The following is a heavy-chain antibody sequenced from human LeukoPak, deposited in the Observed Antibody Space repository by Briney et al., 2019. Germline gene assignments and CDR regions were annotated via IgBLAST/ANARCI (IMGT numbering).Heavy chain of an antibody. CDR2: MNPNSGNT. D-gene: IGHD6-13*01. V-gene: IGHV1-8*03. Sequence: ASVKVSCKASGYTFTSYDINWVRQATGQGFEWVGWMNPNSGNTGYAQKFQGRVTITRNTGISTAYMELSSLRSEDTAVYYCARDLRTDSRNWAAFDYWGQGTLVTVSS. CDR1: GYTFTSYD. J-gene: IGHJ4*02. CDR3: ARDLRTDSRNWAAFDY.